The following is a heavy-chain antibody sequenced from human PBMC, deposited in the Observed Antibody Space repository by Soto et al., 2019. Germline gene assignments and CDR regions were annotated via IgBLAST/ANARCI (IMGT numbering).Heavy chain of an antibody. CDR1: GFTISTYD. CDR2: IAAAGDI. J-gene: IGHJ4*02. CDR3: TRTLYHPGRH. V-gene: IGHV3-13*01. D-gene: IGHD3-10*01. Sequence: EVQLVESGGGLVQPGGSLRLSCAASGFTISTYDMHWVRQVTGKGLEWVSGIAAAGDIFYFGSVKGRFTLSRENAKNSLYLQMNSLRAEDTSVDYCTRTLYHPGRHCGQGTLVTVSS.